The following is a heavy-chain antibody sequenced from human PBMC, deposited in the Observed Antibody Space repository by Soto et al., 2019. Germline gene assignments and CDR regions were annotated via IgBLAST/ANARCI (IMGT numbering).Heavy chain of an antibody. J-gene: IGHJ2*01. CDR1: GFTFSSYA. CDR2: ISYDGSNK. CDR3: ARDQAVGSPTYWYFDL. D-gene: IGHD3-16*01. Sequence: QVQLVESGGGVVQPGRSLRLSCAASGFTFSSYAMHWVRQAPGKGLEWVAVISYDGSNKYYADSVKGRFTISRDNSKNTLYLQMNSLRAEDMAVYYCARDQAVGSPTYWYFDLWGRGTLVTVSS. V-gene: IGHV3-30-3*01.